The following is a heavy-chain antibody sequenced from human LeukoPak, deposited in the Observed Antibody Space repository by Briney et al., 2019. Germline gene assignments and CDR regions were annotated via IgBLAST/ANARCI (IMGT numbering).Heavy chain of an antibody. V-gene: IGHV3-33*01. D-gene: IGHD2-2*01. CDR2: IWYDGSNK. J-gene: IGHJ3*02. CDR1: GFTFSSYG. Sequence: PGGSLRLSCAASGFTFSSYGMHWVRQAPGKGLEWVAVIWYDGSNKYYADSVKGRFTISRDNSKNTLYLQMNSLRAEDTAVYYCAGPVLGVVVPAAESDAFDIWGQGTMVTVSS. CDR3: AGPVLGVVVPAAESDAFDI.